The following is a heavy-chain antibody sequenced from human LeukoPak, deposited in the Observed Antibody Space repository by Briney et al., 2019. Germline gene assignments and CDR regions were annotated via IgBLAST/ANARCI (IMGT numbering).Heavy chain of an antibody. CDR3: ARDPSYRGFDAFDI. J-gene: IGHJ3*02. CDR1: GFTFSSYW. Sequence: PGGSLRLSCAASGFTFSSYWMHWVRQAPGKGLVWVSRVNSDESRTDYADSVKGRFTVSRDNAENTLFLQMNYLRAEDTAVYYCARDPSYRGFDAFDIWGQGTMVTVSS. CDR2: VNSDESRT. V-gene: IGHV3-74*01. D-gene: IGHD1-26*01.